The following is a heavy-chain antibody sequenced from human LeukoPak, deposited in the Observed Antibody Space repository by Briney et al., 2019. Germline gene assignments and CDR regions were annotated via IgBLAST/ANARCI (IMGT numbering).Heavy chain of an antibody. D-gene: IGHD3-16*02. CDR1: GGSISSSSYY. V-gene: IGHV4-39*01. J-gene: IGHJ6*02. Sequence: SETLSLTCTVSGGSISSSSYYWGWVRQPPGKGREWIGFIYFSLSTSSHPSLKIRVTISVDTSKHQFSLKLSSVTAADTAVYYCARHYRGGMDVWGQGTTVTVSS. CDR2: IYFSLST. CDR3: ARHYRGGMDV.